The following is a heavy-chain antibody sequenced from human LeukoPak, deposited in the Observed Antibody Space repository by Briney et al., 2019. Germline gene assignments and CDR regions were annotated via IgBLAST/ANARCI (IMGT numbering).Heavy chain of an antibody. Sequence: SETLSLTCTVSGGYISSSSYYWGWIRQPPGKGLEWIGSIYYSGSTYYNPSLKSRVTISVDTSKNQFSLKLSSVTAADTAVYYCARDCPLVRGVIINAFFDYWGQGTLVTVSS. CDR1: GGYISSSSYY. D-gene: IGHD3-10*01. V-gene: IGHV4-39*07. CDR2: IYYSGST. J-gene: IGHJ4*02. CDR3: ARDCPLVRGVIINAFFDY.